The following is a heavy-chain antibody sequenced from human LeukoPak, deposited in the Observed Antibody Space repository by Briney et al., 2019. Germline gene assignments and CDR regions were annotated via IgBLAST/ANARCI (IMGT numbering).Heavy chain of an antibody. Sequence: GGSLRLSCAASGFTFSTYAMHWVRQAPGKGLEWVSYICGTCGGTKYADSVKGRFSISRDNSKNTLYLQMNSLTVEDTAVYYCAKDSVGSGGHDFDFWGHGIVLTVFS. J-gene: IGHJ4*01. V-gene: IGHV3-23*01. CDR2: ICGTCGGT. CDR1: GFTFSTYA. CDR3: AKDSVGSGGHDFDF. D-gene: IGHD1-26*01.